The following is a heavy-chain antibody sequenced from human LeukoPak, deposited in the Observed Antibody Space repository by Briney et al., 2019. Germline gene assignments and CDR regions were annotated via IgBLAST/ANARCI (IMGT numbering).Heavy chain of an antibody. V-gene: IGHV3-21*01. D-gene: IGHD3-22*01. Sequence: GGSLRLSCAASGFTFSSYSMNWVRHAPGKGLEWVSSISSSSSYIYYADSVKGRFTISRDNAKNSLYLQMNSLRAEDTAVYYCARATDDSSGYYCSYWGQGTLVTVSS. CDR2: ISSSSSYI. J-gene: IGHJ4*02. CDR1: GFTFSSYS. CDR3: ARATDDSSGYYCSY.